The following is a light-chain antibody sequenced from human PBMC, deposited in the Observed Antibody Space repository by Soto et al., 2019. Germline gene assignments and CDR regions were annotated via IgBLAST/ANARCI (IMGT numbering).Light chain of an antibody. V-gene: IGKV3-20*01. CDR3: QHYGYPQWT. Sequence: EIVLTQSPCTLSLSPGERATLSCRARQSGYDSYLAWYQQKPGQPPRLLIYAVYGRGYGVPDRFSGSGSGTDFTLTISRLEPEDFAVYYCQHYGYPQWTFGQGTKVEIK. CDR1: QSGYDSY. J-gene: IGKJ1*01. CDR2: AVY.